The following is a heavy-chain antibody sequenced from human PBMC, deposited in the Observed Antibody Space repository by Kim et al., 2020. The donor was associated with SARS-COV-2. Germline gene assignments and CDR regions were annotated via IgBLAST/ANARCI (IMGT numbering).Heavy chain of an antibody. J-gene: IGHJ6*02. Sequence: KDRFTISRDNSKNTLDLQMNSLRAEDTAVYYCAKVNYGDLYYYYYYGMDVWGQGTTVTVSS. V-gene: IGHV3-30*02. CDR3: AKVNYGDLYYYYYYGMDV. D-gene: IGHD4-17*01.